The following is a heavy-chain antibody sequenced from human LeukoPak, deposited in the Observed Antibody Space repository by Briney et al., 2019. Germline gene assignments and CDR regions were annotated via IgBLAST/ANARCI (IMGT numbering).Heavy chain of an antibody. CDR3: ASDSITIPNPKEL. V-gene: IGHV3-21*01. D-gene: IGHD3-3*01. CDR1: GFTFSSYG. J-gene: IGHJ4*02. Sequence: GGSLRLSCAASGFTFSSYGMNWVRQAPGKGLEWVSSISSSSSYIYYADSVKGRFTISRDNAKNSLYLQMNSLRAEDTAVYYCASDSITIPNPKELWGQGTLVTVSS. CDR2: ISSSSSYI.